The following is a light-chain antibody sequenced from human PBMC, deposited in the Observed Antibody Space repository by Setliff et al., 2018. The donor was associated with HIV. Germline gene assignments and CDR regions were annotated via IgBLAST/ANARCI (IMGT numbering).Light chain of an antibody. CDR2: EVS. CDR3: NSYTINSPLDV. J-gene: IGLJ1*01. V-gene: IGLV2-14*01. CDR1: SSDVGGYNY. Sequence: QSVLTQPASVSGSPGQSITISCTGTSSDVGGYNYVSWYQQHPGKAPKLMIYEVSNRPSGVSNRFSGSKSGNTASLTISGLQAEDEADYYCNSYTINSPLDVFGTGTKVT.